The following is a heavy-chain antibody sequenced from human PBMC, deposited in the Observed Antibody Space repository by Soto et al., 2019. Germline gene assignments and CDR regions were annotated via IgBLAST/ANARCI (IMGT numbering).Heavy chain of an antibody. V-gene: IGHV1-69*01. CDR3: ARIDCTGGNCRPYAYYGLDV. CDR2: IIPIFGTA. J-gene: IGHJ6*02. Sequence: QVQLVQSGAEVKKPGSSVKVSCKASGGTFSSYAISWVRQAPGQGLEWMGGIIPIFGTANYAQKFQGRVTITADESTSTAYMELSSLRSEDTAVYYCARIDCTGGNCRPYAYYGLDVWGQGTTVTVSS. CDR1: GGTFSSYA. D-gene: IGHD2-15*01.